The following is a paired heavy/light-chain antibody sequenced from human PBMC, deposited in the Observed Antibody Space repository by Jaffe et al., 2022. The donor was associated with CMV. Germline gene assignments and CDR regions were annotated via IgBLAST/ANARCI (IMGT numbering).Light chain of an antibody. V-gene: IGLV2-14*03. CDR2: DVS. J-gene: IGLJ3*02. Sequence: QSALTQPASVSGPPGQSITISCTGTNSDVGGYNYVSWYQQHPGKAPKLMIYDVSNRPSGLSDRFSGSKSGNTASLTISGLQAEDEADYYCISYTGSSWVFGGGTKLIVL. CDR3: ISYTGSSWV. CDR1: NSDVGGYNY.
Heavy chain of an antibody. CDR2: IYYSGST. CDR3: TRRAYGSGRVDY. CDR1: GDSISSSGYY. Sequence: QLQLQESGPGLVKPSETLSLTCTVSGDSISSSGYYWGWIRQPPGKGLDWIGQIYYSGSTSYKPSLKSRVTISADTSKNQFSLKLSSVTAADTAVYYCTRRAYGSGRVDYWGQGTLVTVSS. V-gene: IGHV4-39*01. J-gene: IGHJ4*02. D-gene: IGHD3-10*01.